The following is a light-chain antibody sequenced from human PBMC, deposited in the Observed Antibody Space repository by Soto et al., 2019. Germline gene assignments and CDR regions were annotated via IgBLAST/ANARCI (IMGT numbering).Light chain of an antibody. V-gene: IGKV3-20*01. Sequence: ENVLTQSPGTLSLSPGERATLSCRASQSVSNRFVAWYQQKPGQAPRLLIYHASTRATGIPDRFSGSGSGTDCTLTISRLEPEDFAVYYCQEHGSSPPLTFGGGTKVEIK. J-gene: IGKJ4*01. CDR2: HAS. CDR1: QSVSNRF. CDR3: QEHGSSPPLT.